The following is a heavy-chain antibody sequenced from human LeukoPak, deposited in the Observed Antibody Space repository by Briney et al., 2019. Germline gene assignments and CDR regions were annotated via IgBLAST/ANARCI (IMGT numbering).Heavy chain of an antibody. Sequence: SETLSLTCTVSGGSISSYYWSWIRQPPGKGLEWIGNIYYSGSTNYNPSLKSRVTISVDTSKNQFFLKLSSVTAADTAVYYCARGNGGNSFDYWGQGTLVTVSS. J-gene: IGHJ4*02. CDR3: ARGNGGNSFDY. V-gene: IGHV4-59*01. D-gene: IGHD4-23*01. CDR2: IYYSGST. CDR1: GGSISSYY.